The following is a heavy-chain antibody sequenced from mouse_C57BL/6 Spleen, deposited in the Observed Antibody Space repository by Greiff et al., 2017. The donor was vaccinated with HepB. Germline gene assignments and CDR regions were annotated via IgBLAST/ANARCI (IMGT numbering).Heavy chain of an antibody. CDR1: GFTFSDYG. CDR3: ARHGYDGDYYAMDY. CDR2: ISNLAYSI. D-gene: IGHD2-2*01. J-gene: IGHJ4*01. V-gene: IGHV5-15*01. Sequence: VQLKESGGGLVQPGGSLKLSCAASGFTFSDYGMAWVRQAPRKGPEWVAFISNLAYSIYYADTVTGRFTISRENAKNTLYLEMSSLRSEDTAMYYCARHGYDGDYYAMDYWGQGTSVTVSS.